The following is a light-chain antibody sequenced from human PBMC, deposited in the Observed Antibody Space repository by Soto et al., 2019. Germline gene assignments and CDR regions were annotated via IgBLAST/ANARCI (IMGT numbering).Light chain of an antibody. Sequence: QSVLTQPASVSGSPGQSITIPCTGTSSDVGNYKYVSWYQQHPGKAPKLMIYEVSNRPSGVSNRSSGSKSGNTASLTISGLQAEDETDYYCFSYTSSGTYVFGTGTKVTVL. CDR3: FSYTSSGTYV. V-gene: IGLV2-14*01. CDR2: EVS. J-gene: IGLJ1*01. CDR1: SSDVGNYKY.